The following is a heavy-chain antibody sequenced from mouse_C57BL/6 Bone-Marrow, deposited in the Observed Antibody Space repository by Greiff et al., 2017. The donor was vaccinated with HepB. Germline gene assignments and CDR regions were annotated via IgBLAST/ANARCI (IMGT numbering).Heavy chain of an antibody. Sequence: EVHLVESGGGLVQSGRSLRLSCATSGFTFSDFYMEWVRQAPGKGLAWIAASRNKANDYTTEYSASVKGRFIVSRDTSQSILYLQMNALRAEDTAIYYCARDYYGSSPPIAMDYWGQGTSVTVAS. CDR3: ARDYYGSSPPIAMDY. J-gene: IGHJ4*01. V-gene: IGHV7-1*01. CDR2: SRNKANDYTT. D-gene: IGHD1-1*01. CDR1: GFTFSDFY.